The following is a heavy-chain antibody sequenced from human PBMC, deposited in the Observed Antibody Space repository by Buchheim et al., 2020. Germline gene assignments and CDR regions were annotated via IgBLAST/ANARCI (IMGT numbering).Heavy chain of an antibody. V-gene: IGHV1-2*04. CDR2: INPDSGDT. CDR1: GYSFRSYY. CDR3: ARAANIMLRELIIANCGLDV. J-gene: IGHJ6*02. Sequence: QVQLMQAGAEVKKPGASVKVSCKASGYSFRSYYIHWVRQAPGQGAEWMGWINPDSGDTKYAQKFQGWVTLTRDTSINTAYMELNRLKSDDTAIYYCARAANIMLRELIIANCGLDVGGQGTT. D-gene: IGHD3-10*01.